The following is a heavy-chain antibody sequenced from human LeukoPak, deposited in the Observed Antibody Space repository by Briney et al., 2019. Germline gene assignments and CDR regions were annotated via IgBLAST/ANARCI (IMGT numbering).Heavy chain of an antibody. Sequence: ASVKVSCKASGYTFTGYYMHWVRQAPGQGLEWMGWINPNSGGTNYAQKLQGRVTMTTDTSTSTVYMELRSLKSDDTAAYYCARAVEMATINLGYWGQGTLVTVSS. V-gene: IGHV1-2*02. D-gene: IGHD5-24*01. CDR3: ARAVEMATINLGY. J-gene: IGHJ4*02. CDR1: GYTFTGYY. CDR2: INPNSGGT.